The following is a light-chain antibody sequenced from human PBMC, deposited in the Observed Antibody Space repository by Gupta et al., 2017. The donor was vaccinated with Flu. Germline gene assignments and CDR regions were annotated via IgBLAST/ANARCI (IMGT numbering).Light chain of an antibody. J-gene: IGKJ1*01. CDR2: GAS. CDR1: QDIVMY. V-gene: IGKV1-39*01. CDR3: QQSAWAPT. Sequence: DIQMTQSPPSLSASIGDGVTITCRASQDIVMYLNWYQQKPGKAPQLLIQGASRLQGGAPSRFSGSGSGTHFTLTISTLQPEDAATYYCQQSAWAPTFGQGTKVEIK.